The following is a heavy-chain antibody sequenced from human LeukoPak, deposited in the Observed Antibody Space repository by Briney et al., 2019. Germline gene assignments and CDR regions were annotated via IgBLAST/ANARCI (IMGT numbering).Heavy chain of an antibody. Sequence: SETLSLTCTVSGGSISSYYWSWIRQPPGKGLEWIGYIYYSGSTNYNPSLKSRVTISVDTSKNQFSLKLSSVTAADTAVYYCARGGLGSSWYWFDPWGQGTLVTVSS. CDR1: GGSISSYY. CDR3: ARGGLGSSWYWFDP. D-gene: IGHD6-13*01. J-gene: IGHJ5*02. V-gene: IGHV4-59*01. CDR2: IYYSGST.